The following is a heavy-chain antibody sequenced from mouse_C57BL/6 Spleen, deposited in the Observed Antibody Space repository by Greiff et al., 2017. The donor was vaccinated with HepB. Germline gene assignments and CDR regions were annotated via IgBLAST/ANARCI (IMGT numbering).Heavy chain of an antibody. CDR2: IYPGDGDT. D-gene: IGHD2-12*01. CDR1: GYAFSSSW. J-gene: IGHJ2*01. Sequence: VQLQQSGPELVKPGASVKISCKASGYAFSSSWMNWVKQRPGKGLEWIGRIYPGDGDTNYNGKFKGKATLTADKSSSTAYMQLSSLTSEDSAVYFCARSYYSPLFDYWGQGTTLTVSS. CDR3: ARSYYSPLFDY. V-gene: IGHV1-82*01.